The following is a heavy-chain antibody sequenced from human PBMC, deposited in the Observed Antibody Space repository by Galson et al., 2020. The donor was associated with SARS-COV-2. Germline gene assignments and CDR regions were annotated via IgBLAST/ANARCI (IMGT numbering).Heavy chain of an antibody. J-gene: IGHJ4*02. CDR2: IYYSGST. D-gene: IGHD3-16*02. CDR3: ARAVRYDYVWGSYRYLFDY. Sequence: ASETLSLTCTVSGGSISSSSYYWGRIRQPPGKGLEWIGSIYYSGSTYYNPSLKSRVTISVDTSKNQFSLKLSSVTAADTAVYYCARAVRYDYVWGSYRYLFDYWGQGTLVTVSS. V-gene: IGHV4-39*07. CDR1: GGSISSSSYY.